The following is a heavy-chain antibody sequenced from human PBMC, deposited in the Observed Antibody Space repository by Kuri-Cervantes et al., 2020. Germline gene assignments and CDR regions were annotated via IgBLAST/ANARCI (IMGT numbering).Heavy chain of an antibody. CDR1: GGSFSGYY. Sequence: ESLKISCAVYGGSFSGYYWSWIRQPPGKGLEWIGEINHSGSTNYNPSLKSRVTISVDTSKNQFSLKLSSVTAADTAVYYCARGLGVVVPAAIVWGYWGQGTLVTVSS. CDR3: ARGLGVVVPAAIVWGY. J-gene: IGHJ4*02. D-gene: IGHD2-2*02. CDR2: INHSGST. V-gene: IGHV4-34*01.